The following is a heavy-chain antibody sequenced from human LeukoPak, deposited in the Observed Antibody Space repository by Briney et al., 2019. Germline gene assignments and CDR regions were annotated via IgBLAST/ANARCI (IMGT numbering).Heavy chain of an antibody. CDR3: ARDLHYNDSSGYYGIFDY. V-gene: IGHV3-21*01. D-gene: IGHD3-22*01. CDR2: ISSSSSYI. J-gene: IGHJ4*02. CDR1: LFTLSSYS. Sequence: GGSLRLSCAASLFTLSSYSMNWVRQAPGKGLEWVSSISSSSSYIYYADSVKGRFTISRDNAKNSLYLQMNSLRAENTGVYYSARDLHYNDSSGYYGIFDYWGQGTLVTVSS.